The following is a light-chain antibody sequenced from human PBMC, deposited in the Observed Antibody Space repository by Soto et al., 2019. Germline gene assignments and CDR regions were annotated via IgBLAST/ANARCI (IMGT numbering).Light chain of an antibody. CDR2: DAS. V-gene: IGKV3-11*01. J-gene: IGKJ4*01. CDR3: QQRSNWPPGLT. CDR1: QSVSSY. Sequence: EIVLTQSPATLSLSPGERATLSCRASQSVSSYLAWYQQKPGQAPRLLIYDASNRATGIPARFSGSGSGTVLHLTISSLEPEDFAVYYCQQRSNWPPGLTFGGGTKVEIK.